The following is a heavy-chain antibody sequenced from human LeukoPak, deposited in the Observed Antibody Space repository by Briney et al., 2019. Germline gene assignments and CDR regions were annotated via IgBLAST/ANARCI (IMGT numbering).Heavy chain of an antibody. Sequence: GGSLRLSCSASGFTFSNQAMSWVRQAPGKGLQWVSAISSSGGSTYYTDSVKGRFTISRDNFKNQLYLQMNSLRADDTAVYYCAKASRSFLTGYEEYDFDYWGQGTLVTVSS. J-gene: IGHJ4*02. V-gene: IGHV3-23*01. CDR1: GFTFSNQA. D-gene: IGHD3-9*01. CDR3: AKASRSFLTGYEEYDFDY. CDR2: ISSSGGST.